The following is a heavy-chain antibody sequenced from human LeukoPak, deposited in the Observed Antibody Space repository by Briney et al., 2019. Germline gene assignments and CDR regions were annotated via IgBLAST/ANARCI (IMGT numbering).Heavy chain of an antibody. Sequence: GGSLRLSCAASGFTFSSYAMSWVRQAPGKGMEWVANINQDGTNQYYAASVKGRFSISRDNAKNSLYLQMNSLRAEDTAVYYCSRSLDYLGQGVLVTVSS. CDR1: GFTFSSYA. CDR2: INQDGTNQ. V-gene: IGHV3-7*01. CDR3: SRSLDY. J-gene: IGHJ4*02.